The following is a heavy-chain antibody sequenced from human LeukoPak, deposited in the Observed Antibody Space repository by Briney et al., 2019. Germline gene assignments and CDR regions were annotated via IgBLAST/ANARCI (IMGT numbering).Heavy chain of an antibody. CDR2: ISGSGGST. V-gene: IGHV3-23*01. CDR3: AKDKTISDPFDY. J-gene: IGHJ4*02. D-gene: IGHD3-9*01. Sequence: PGGSLRLSCAASGFTFSSYAMSWVRQAPGKGLEWVSAISGSGGSTYYADSVKGRFTISRDNSKNTLYLQNTGLRAEDTAIYYCAKDKTISDPFDYWGQGTLVTVSS. CDR1: GFTFSSYA.